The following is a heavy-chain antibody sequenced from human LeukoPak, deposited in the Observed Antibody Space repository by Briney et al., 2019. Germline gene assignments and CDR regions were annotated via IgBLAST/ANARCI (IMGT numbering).Heavy chain of an antibody. Sequence: ASVKVSCKAFGYPFTAYYMYWVRQAPGQGLEWMGWINPNSGGTNYAQKFQGRVTMTRDTSISTAYMELSRLRSDDTAVYYCARGIAARPVDYWGQGTLVTVSS. D-gene: IGHD6-6*01. V-gene: IGHV1-2*02. J-gene: IGHJ4*02. CDR1: GYPFTAYY. CDR2: INPNSGGT. CDR3: ARGIAARPVDY.